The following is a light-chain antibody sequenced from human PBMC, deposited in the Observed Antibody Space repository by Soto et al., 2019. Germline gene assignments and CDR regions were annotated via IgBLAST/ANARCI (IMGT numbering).Light chain of an antibody. Sequence: EIVLTQSPGTLSFSPGERATLSCRASQSVSSSYLAWYQQKPGQAPRLPIYGASSRATGIPDRFSGSGSGKDFTLTISRLEPEDFPVHYCTQYGRSPRTSGQGIKVEIX. CDR2: GAS. CDR3: TQYGRSPRT. J-gene: IGKJ1*01. CDR1: QSVSSSY. V-gene: IGKV3-20*01.